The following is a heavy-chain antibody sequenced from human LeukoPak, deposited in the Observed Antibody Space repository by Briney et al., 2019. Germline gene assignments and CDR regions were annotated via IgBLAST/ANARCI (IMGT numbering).Heavy chain of an antibody. D-gene: IGHD3-22*01. V-gene: IGHV4-59*01. Sequence: SETLSLTCTVSGGSISSYYWSWIRQPPGKGLEWIGYIYYSGSTNYNPSLKGRVTISVDTSKNQFSLKLSSVTAADTAVYYCARAGPTMIVVAPFDYWGQGTLVTVSS. CDR1: GGSISSYY. CDR2: IYYSGST. J-gene: IGHJ4*02. CDR3: ARAGPTMIVVAPFDY.